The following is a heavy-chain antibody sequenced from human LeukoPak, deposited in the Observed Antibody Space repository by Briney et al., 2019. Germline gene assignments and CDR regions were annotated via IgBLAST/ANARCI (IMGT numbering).Heavy chain of an antibody. CDR1: GFTFRSYD. V-gene: IGHV3-30*18. D-gene: IGHD5-24*01. CDR2: ISYDGSNK. J-gene: IGHJ5*02. CDR3: AKRKDGYPLDP. Sequence: GSLRLSCAASGFTFRSYDMHWVRQAPGKGLEWVTIISYDGSNKYYADSVKGRFTISRDNSKNTLYLQMNSLRVEDTAVYYCAKRKDGYPLDPWGQGTLVTVSS.